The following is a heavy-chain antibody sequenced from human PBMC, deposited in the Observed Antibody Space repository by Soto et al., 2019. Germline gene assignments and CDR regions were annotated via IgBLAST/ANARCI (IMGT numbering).Heavy chain of an antibody. CDR2: ISATGGGT. V-gene: IGHV3-23*01. CDR1: GFKFSNYA. CDR3: ARMGGGTFSWFDP. D-gene: IGHD3-16*01. Sequence: PGGSLRLSCAASGFKFSNYAMSWVRQAPGKGLEWVSLISATGGGTYYADSVKGRFTISRDNSKNTLYLQMNSLRAEATAVYYCARMGGGTFSWFDPWGQGTLVTVSS. J-gene: IGHJ5*02.